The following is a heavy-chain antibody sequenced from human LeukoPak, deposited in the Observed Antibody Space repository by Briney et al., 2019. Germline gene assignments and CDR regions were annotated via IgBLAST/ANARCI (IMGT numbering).Heavy chain of an antibody. J-gene: IGHJ5*02. CDR3: ARDLNFDTNWFDP. V-gene: IGHV4-59*01. CDR2: IYYSGST. CDR1: GGSISSYY. D-gene: IGHD3-9*01. Sequence: SETLSLTCTVSGGSISSYYWSWIRQPPGKGLEWIGYIYYSGSTNYNPSLKSRVTISVDTSKNQFSLKLSSVTAADTAVYYCARDLNFDTNWFDPWGQGTPVTVSS.